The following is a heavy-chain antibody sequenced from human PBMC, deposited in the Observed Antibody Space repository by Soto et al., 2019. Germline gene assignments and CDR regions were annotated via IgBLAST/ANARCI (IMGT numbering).Heavy chain of an antibody. J-gene: IGHJ4*02. D-gene: IGHD2-8*02. CDR1: GGTLTNFINYP. CDR3: ARRDTGGFLLYFDN. CDR2: IVPNIGTV. V-gene: IGHV1-69*06. Sequence: QMQLVQSGAEVKKPGSSVKVSCKASGGTLTNFINYPINWVRQAPGQGLEWMGGIVPNIGTVSYAQKFQGRVTITADKSTGTAYMELSSLRSEDTAIYYCARRDTGGFLLYFDNWGQGTLVTVSS.